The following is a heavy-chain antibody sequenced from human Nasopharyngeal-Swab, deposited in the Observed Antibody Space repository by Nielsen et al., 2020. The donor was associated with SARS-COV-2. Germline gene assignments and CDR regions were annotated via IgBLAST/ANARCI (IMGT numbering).Heavy chain of an antibody. Sequence: ASVKVSCKVSGYTLTELSMHWVRQAPGKELEWMGGFDPEDGETIYAQKFQGRVTMTEDTSTDTAYMELSSLRSEDTAVYYCATAPMTTVTKGWFDPWGQGTLVTVSS. CDR3: ATAPMTTVTKGWFDP. CDR2: FDPEDGET. V-gene: IGHV1-24*01. CDR1: GYTLTELS. D-gene: IGHD4-17*01. J-gene: IGHJ5*02.